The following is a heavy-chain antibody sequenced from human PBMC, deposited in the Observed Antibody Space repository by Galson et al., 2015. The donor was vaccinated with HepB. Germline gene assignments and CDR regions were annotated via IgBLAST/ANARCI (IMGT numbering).Heavy chain of an antibody. CDR2: ISSSSTYT. Sequence: SLRLPCAASGFTFSDYYMSWIRQAPGKGLEWVSYISSSSTYTNYAASVKGRFTISRDNAKKSLYLQINSLRAEDTAVYYCAGVADADYGDHSHFDYWGQGTLVTVSS. CDR1: GFTFSDYY. V-gene: IGHV3-11*06. CDR3: AGVADADYGDHSHFDY. D-gene: IGHD4-17*01. J-gene: IGHJ4*02.